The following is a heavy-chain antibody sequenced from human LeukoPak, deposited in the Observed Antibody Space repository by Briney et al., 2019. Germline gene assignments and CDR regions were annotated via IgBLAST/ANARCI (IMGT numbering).Heavy chain of an antibody. J-gene: IGHJ4*02. V-gene: IGHV1-46*01. D-gene: IGHD3-22*01. CDR1: GYAFTSYY. CDR2: INPSGGST. CDR3: ARDELYYDSGAYSEYYFDY. Sequence: ASVKVSCKASGYAFTSYYMHWVRQAPGQGLEWMGIINPSGGSTSYARKFQGRVTMTRDTSTSTVYMELSSLRSEDTAVYYCARDELYYDSGAYSEYYFDYWGQGTLVTVSS.